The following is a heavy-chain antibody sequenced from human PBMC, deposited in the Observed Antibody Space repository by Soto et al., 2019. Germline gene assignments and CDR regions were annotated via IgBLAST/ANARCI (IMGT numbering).Heavy chain of an antibody. J-gene: IGHJ6*02. V-gene: IGHV4-59*01. CDR2: IYYSGRT. D-gene: IGHD5-18*01. CDR1: VGSISSYY. Sequence: SETLSLRCTVSVGSISSYYWGWIRQPPGKGLEWIWYIYYSGRTNYNPSLKSRVTISVDTSKNQFSLKLSYVTAADTAVYYCARGAWIHLWFKVDYYYGMDVWGQGTTVTVSS. CDR3: ARGAWIHLWFKVDYYYGMDV.